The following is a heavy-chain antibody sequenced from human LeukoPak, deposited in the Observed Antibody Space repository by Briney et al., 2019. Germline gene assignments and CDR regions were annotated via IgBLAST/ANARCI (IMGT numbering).Heavy chain of an antibody. CDR2: INQSGST. J-gene: IGHJ4*01. CDR1: GGSFSGYY. CDR3: ARSELNDYFKY. Sequence: PSETLSLTCAVYGGSFSGYYWSWIRQPPGKGLEWIGEINQSGSTNYNPSLKGRVTISVDTSKNLFFLRLSSVTAADTAVYFCARSELNDYFKYWGHGTLVTVSS. V-gene: IGHV4-34*01. D-gene: IGHD1-1*01.